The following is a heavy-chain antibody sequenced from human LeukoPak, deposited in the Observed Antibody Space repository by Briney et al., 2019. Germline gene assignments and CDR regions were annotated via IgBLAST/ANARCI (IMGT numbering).Heavy chain of an antibody. CDR3: ARDATAGYYFDY. J-gene: IGHJ4*02. CDR2: IYSGGST. Sequence: GGSLRLSCAASGFTFSSYAMSWVRQAPGKGLEWVSVIYSGGSTYYADSVKGRFTISRDNSKNTLYLQMNSLRAEDTAVYYCARDATAGYYFDYWGQGTLVTVSS. CDR1: GFTFSSYA. V-gene: IGHV3-66*01. D-gene: IGHD4-17*01.